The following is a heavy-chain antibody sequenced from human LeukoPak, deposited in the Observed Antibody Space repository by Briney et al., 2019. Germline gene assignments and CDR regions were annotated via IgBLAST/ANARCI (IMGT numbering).Heavy chain of an antibody. CDR2: IHNDGSSS. Sequence: SGGSLRLSCAASGFTFSSYWIHWVRQAPGKGLVWVSRIHNDGSSSNYADPVKGRFTISRDSAKNTLYLQMSSLRVEGTAVYYCARGGSTWLGYWGQGVLVTVSS. J-gene: IGHJ4*02. V-gene: IGHV3-74*01. D-gene: IGHD5/OR15-5a*01. CDR3: ARGGSTWLGY. CDR1: GFTFSSYW.